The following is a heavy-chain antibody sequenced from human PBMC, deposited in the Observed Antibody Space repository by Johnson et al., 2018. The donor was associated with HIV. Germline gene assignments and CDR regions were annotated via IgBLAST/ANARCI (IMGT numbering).Heavy chain of an antibody. J-gene: IGHJ3*02. D-gene: IGHD6-6*01. Sequence: QVQLMESGGGLVQPGGSLRLSCAASGFTFSSYWMHWVRQAPGKGLEWVAVISHDGSDKNYADSVKGRFTISRDNSKNTLYLQMSSLRVEDTAMYYCARAAAARSTGHDAFDIWGQGTMVTVSP. CDR2: ISHDGSDK. CDR3: ARAAAARSTGHDAFDI. CDR1: GFTFSSYW. V-gene: IGHV3-30*03.